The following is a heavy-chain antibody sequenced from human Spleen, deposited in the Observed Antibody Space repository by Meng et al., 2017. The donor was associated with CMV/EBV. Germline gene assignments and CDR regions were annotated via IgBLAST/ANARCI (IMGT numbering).Heavy chain of an antibody. CDR2: VRSEAYGGTT. Sequence: GGSLRLSCAASGFTFSSYSVNWVRQAPGKGLEWVGFVRSEAYGGTTQYAASVKGKFTISRDDSKSIAYLQMNSLKTEDTAVYYCTRETARSSYYYYGLDVWGQGTTVTVSS. J-gene: IGHJ6*02. V-gene: IGHV3-49*04. D-gene: IGHD6-6*01. CDR1: GFTFSSYS. CDR3: TRETARSSYYYYGLDV.